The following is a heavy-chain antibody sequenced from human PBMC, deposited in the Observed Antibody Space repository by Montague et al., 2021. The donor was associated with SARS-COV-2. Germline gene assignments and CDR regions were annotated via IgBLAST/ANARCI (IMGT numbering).Heavy chain of an antibody. J-gene: IGHJ4*02. V-gene: IGHV4-31*03. CDR3: ARDRYGHFDY. CDR1: GDPISRAGYF. D-gene: IGHD5-18*01. CDR2: VYYTGST. Sequence: TLSLTCSVSGDPISRAGYFWTWIRHHPTEGLEWIGYVYYTGSTDYNPSLKSRVSMSIDTSGNQFSLKMSSVTAAGTAVYYCARDRYGHFDYWGQGTLVTVSS.